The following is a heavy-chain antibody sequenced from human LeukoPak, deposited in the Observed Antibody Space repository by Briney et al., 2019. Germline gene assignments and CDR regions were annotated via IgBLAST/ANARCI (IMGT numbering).Heavy chain of an antibody. Sequence: RASVKVSCKASGYTFTAYYMHWVRQAPGQGLEWMGWINPNSGGTNYAQKFQGRVTMTRDTSISTAYMELSRLRSDDTAVYYCARSVFPSSSVDIWGQGTMVTVSS. J-gene: IGHJ3*02. CDR1: GYTFTAYY. CDR2: INPNSGGT. CDR3: ARSVFPSSSVDI. D-gene: IGHD6-13*01. V-gene: IGHV1-2*02.